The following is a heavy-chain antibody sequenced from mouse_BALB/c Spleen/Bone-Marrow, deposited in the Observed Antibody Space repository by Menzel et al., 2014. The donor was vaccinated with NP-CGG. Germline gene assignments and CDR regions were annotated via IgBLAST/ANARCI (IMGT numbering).Heavy chain of an antibody. CDR1: XXTFSSYG. V-gene: IGHV5-6-3*01. CDR3: ARPYGNWYFDV. J-gene: IGHJ1*01. Sequence: SLXLSCAAXXXTFSSYGMSWVRQTPDKRLELVATINSNGGSTYYPDSVKGRFTISRDNAKNTLYLQMSSLKSEDTAMYYCARPYGNWYFDVWGAGTTVTV. CDR2: INSNGGST. D-gene: IGHD2-1*01.